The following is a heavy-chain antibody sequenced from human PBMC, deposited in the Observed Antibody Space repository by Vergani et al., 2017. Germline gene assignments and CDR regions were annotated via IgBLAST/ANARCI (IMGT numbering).Heavy chain of an antibody. CDR2: IRNKANNYAT. Sequence: EVQLVESGGGLVQPGGSVKVSCAASGITFSGSAMHWVRQSSGKGLEWVGRIRNKANNYATAYAASVKGRFTISRDDAKNTTYLQMNSLKTEDTAVYYCTRMGYCRRTSCLEAFDIWGQGTMVTVSS. D-gene: IGHD2-2*01. J-gene: IGHJ3*02. V-gene: IGHV3-73*02. CDR3: TRMGYCRRTSCLEAFDI. CDR1: GITFSGSA.